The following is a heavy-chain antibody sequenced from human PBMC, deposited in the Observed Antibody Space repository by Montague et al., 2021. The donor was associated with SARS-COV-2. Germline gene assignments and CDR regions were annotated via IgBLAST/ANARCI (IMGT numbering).Heavy chain of an antibody. CDR3: ARSTSGWFIY. Sequence: SETLSLTCSVSGGSISSTSFFWAWIRQPPGKGLEWVGSMYSSGTTYYNPSLKSRVTIYGDTSRNQLSVRLSSVTAADTAFYYCARSTSGWFIYWGQGTLVTVSS. CDR2: MYSSGTT. J-gene: IGHJ4*02. D-gene: IGHD6-19*01. CDR1: GGSISSTSFF. V-gene: IGHV4-39*01.